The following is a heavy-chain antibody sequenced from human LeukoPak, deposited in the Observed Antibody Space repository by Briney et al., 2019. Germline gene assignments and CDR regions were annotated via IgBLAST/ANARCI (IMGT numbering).Heavy chain of an antibody. V-gene: IGHV3-21*01. CDR3: ARAPDGDYYYYYMDV. D-gene: IGHD4-17*01. Sequence: GGSLRLSCAASGFTFSSYEMNWVRQAPGKGLEGVSSISSSSRYIYYADSVKGRFTISRDNAKNSLYLQMNSLRAEDTAVYYCARAPDGDYYYYYMDVWGKGTTVTVSS. CDR1: GFTFSSYE. J-gene: IGHJ6*03. CDR2: ISSSSRYI.